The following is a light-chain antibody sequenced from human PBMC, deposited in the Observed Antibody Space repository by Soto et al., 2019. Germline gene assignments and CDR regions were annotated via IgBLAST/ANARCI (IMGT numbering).Light chain of an antibody. CDR3: QHYNSYSEA. Sequence: EIVLTQSPATLSLSPGERATLSFRASQSLSSSFLAWYQQKPGQAPRLLIYGAFTRATGIPARFSGSGSETEFTLTISSLQPDDFATYYCQHYNSYSEAFGQGTKVDIK. J-gene: IGKJ1*01. V-gene: IGKV3-15*01. CDR1: QSLSSS. CDR2: GAF.